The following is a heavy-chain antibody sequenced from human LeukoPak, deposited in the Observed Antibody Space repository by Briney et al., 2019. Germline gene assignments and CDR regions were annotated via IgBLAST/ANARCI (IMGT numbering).Heavy chain of an antibody. J-gene: IGHJ5*02. D-gene: IGHD3-16*01. CDR3: ARDVWGGNWFDP. CDR2: IYYSGST. Sequence: SETLSLTCTVSGGSISSSSYYWGWIRQPPGKGLEWIGSIYYSGSTYYNPSLKSRVTISVDTSKNQFSLKLSSVTAADTAVYYCARDVWGGNWFDPWGQGTLVTVSS. V-gene: IGHV4-39*07. CDR1: GGSISSSSYY.